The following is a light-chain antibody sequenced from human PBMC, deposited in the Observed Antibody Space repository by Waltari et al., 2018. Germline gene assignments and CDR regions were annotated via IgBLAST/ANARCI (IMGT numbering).Light chain of an antibody. J-gene: IGKJ1*01. CDR1: QRITSW. CDR3: QQYNSYPWT. CDR2: KAS. V-gene: IGKV1-5*03. Sequence: DIQMTQSPSTLSASVGDRVTITCRASQRITSWLAWYQQIPGKPPKLLLYKASTLESGVPSRFSGSGSGTEFTLTISSLQPDDFATYYCQQYNSYPWTFGHGTKVELK.